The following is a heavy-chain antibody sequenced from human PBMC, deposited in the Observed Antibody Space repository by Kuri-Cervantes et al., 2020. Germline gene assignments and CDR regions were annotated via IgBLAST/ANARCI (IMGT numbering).Heavy chain of an antibody. CDR2: ISSSSSYT. Sequence: GESLKISCAASGFTFSSYSINWVRQAPGKGLEWVSSISSSSSYTYYADSVKGRFTISRDNAKNSLYLQMNNLEAGDTAFYYCAREGGSGSYYEGFDYWGQGTLVTVSS. CDR3: AREGGSGSYYEGFDY. V-gene: IGHV3-21*03. D-gene: IGHD1-26*01. CDR1: GFTFSSYS. J-gene: IGHJ4*02.